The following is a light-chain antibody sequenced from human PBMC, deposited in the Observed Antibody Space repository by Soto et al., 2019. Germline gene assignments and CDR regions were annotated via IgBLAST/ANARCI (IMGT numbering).Light chain of an antibody. CDR2: DAS. CDR3: QQRSNWPPVT. V-gene: IGKV3-11*01. Sequence: ELVFTKSQAALSLSPGDRATLSGRASQSVSSYLAWYQQKPGQAPRLLIYDASNRANGIPARFSGSGSGTDFTLTISSLEPEDFAVYYCQQRSNWPPVTFGQGTKLEIK. CDR1: QSVSSY. J-gene: IGKJ2*01.